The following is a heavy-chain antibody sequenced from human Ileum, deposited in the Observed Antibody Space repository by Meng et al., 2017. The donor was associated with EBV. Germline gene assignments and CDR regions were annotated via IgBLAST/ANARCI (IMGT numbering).Heavy chain of an antibody. D-gene: IGHD2-21*02. V-gene: IGHV4-61*08. J-gene: IGHJ4*02. CDR1: NGSVSSYGYY. CDR3: ARERGGGDRGIQ. CDR2: MSYTGST. Sequence: QVQLQESGPGLVKPSETLSLICSVSNGSVSSYGYYWTWIRQPPGKGLEWIGYMSYTGSTNYKSTLKSRVTISVDKSKNQFSLKLSSVTAADTAVYYCARERGGGDRGIQWGQGTLVTVSS.